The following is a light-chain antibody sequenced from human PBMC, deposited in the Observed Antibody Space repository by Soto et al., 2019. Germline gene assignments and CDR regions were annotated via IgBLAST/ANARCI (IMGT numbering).Light chain of an antibody. CDR3: SSYTISRTYI. CDR2: DVY. Sequence: QSVLTQPTSVSGSPGQSITISCTGTSSDVGAYNYVSWYQQHPGKAPKLMIYDVYDRPSGVSYRFSGSKSGNTASLTISGLQGEDEADYCCSSYTISRTYIFGTGTKVTVL. J-gene: IGLJ1*01. CDR1: SSDVGAYNY. V-gene: IGLV2-14*03.